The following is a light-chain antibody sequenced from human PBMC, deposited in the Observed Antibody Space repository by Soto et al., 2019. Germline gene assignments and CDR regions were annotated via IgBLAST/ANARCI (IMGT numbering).Light chain of an antibody. Sequence: QSALTQPASVSGSPGQSSSISCTGTSSDVGGYNYVSWFQQHPGKAPKLMIFDVNNRPSGVSNRFSGSKSGNTASLTISGLQAEDEADYYCSSFTSTPTLVFGGGTKVTVL. CDR2: DVN. CDR1: SSDVGGYNY. V-gene: IGLV2-14*03. CDR3: SSFTSTPTLV. J-gene: IGLJ2*01.